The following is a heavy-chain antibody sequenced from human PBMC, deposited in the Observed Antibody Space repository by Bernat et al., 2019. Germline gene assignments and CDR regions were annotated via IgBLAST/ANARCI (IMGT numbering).Heavy chain of an antibody. CDR2: IWYDGSNK. J-gene: IGHJ4*02. Sequence: QVQLVESGGGVVQPGRSLRLSCAASGLTFSSYDMHWVRQAPGKGLEWVAVIWYDGSNKYYADSVKGRFTISRDNSKNTLYLQMNSLRAEDTAVYYCAREVAPYYFDYWGQGTLVTVSS. V-gene: IGHV3-33*01. CDR1: GLTFSSYD. CDR3: AREVAPYYFDY. D-gene: IGHD2-15*01.